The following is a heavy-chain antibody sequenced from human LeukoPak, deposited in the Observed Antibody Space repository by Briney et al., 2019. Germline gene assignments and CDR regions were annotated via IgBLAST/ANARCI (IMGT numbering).Heavy chain of an antibody. V-gene: IGHV3-33*01. Sequence: PGRSLRPSCAASGFTFSTYGMHWVRQAPGKGLEWVAVIWYDGSNKYYADSVKGRFTISRDNSKNTLYLQMNSLRAEDTAVYYCARGGSSWYSSSFDYWGQGTLVTVSS. J-gene: IGHJ4*02. CDR1: GFTFSTYG. CDR2: IWYDGSNK. CDR3: ARGGSSWYSSSFDY. D-gene: IGHD6-13*01.